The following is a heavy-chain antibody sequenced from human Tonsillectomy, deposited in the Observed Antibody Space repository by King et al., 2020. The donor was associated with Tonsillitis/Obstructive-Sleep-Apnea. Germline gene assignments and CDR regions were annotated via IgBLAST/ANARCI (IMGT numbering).Heavy chain of an antibody. D-gene: IGHD4-11*01. J-gene: IGHJ5*02. CDR1: GGSISSGGYS. CDR3: ASSSSNLRPYNWFDP. CDR2: IYHSGTP. Sequence: QLQESGSGLVKPSQTLSLTCAVSGGSISSGGYSWGWIRQPPGKGLEWIGYIYHSGTPYYNPSLKSRVSISVDRSKNQFSLKLSSVTAADTAVYYCASSSSNLRPYNWFDPWGQGTLVTVSS. V-gene: IGHV4-30-2*01.